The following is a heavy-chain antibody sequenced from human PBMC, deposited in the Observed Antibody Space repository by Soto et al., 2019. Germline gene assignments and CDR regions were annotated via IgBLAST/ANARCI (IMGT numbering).Heavy chain of an antibody. V-gene: IGHV1-8*01. CDR2: MNPNSGNR. Sequence: GASVKVSCKASGYTFTNYEINWVRQATGQGLEWMGWMNPNSGNRAYAQKFQGRVTMTRNTSISTAYMELSSLRSEETAVYYCARGQSAYSNLGYGMDVWGQGTTVTVSS. CDR3: ARGQSAYSNLGYGMDV. D-gene: IGHD4-4*01. J-gene: IGHJ6*02. CDR1: GYTFTNYE.